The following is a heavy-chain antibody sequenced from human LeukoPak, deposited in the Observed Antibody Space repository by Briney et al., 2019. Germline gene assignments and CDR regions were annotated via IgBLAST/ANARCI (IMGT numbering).Heavy chain of an antibody. CDR3: ARDGAGIESWVELDP. CDR1: GFSVSNHY. V-gene: IGHV3-66*02. CDR2: IWADGTT. J-gene: IGHJ5*02. D-gene: IGHD5-24*01. Sequence: HSGGSLRLSCAASGFSVSNHYMAWVRQAPGRRLEWVSFIWADGTTFYTDSVRGRFTVSRDQFKNTLYLQMSSLGPDDTALYYCARDGAGIESWVELDPWGQGTQVTVSA.